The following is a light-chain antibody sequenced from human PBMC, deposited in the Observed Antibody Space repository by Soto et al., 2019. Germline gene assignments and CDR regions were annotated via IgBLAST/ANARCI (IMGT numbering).Light chain of an antibody. CDR1: SSDVGGYNL. Sequence: QSVLTQPASVSGSPGQSITISCTGTSSDVGGYNLVSWYQQHPGKAPKLMLYEDSKRPSGVSNRFSGSKSGNTASLTISGLHAEDEADYYCCSYAGSSYVFGNGTKLTVL. CDR2: EDS. V-gene: IGLV2-23*01. CDR3: CSYAGSSYV. J-gene: IGLJ1*01.